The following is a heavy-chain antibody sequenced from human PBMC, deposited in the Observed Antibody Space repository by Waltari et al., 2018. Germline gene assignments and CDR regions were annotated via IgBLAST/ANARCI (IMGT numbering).Heavy chain of an antibody. CDR3: VRRDYYAMDV. J-gene: IGHJ6*02. CDR2: ISGTGTDR. Sequence: EVQLVDSGGGLVQPGGSLRLSCAASGFTFSNYAMSWVRQAPGKGLECVSGISGTGTDRHYADSVKGRFTISRDNSKNTLFLQMNSLRAEDTAVYYCVRRDYYAMDVWGQGTTVTVSS. V-gene: IGHV3-23*04. CDR1: GFTFSNYA.